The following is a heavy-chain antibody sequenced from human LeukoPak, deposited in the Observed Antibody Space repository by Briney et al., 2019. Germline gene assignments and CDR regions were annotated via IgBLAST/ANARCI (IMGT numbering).Heavy chain of an antibody. CDR1: GGSISSSSYY. D-gene: IGHD2-2*01. CDR2: IYYSGST. CDR3: VRREYQMFDP. J-gene: IGHJ5*02. V-gene: IGHV4-39*07. Sequence: SETLSLTCTVSGGSISSSSYYWGWIRQPPGKGLEWIGSIYYSGSTYYNPSLKSRVTISVDTSKNQFSLKLSSVTAADTAVYYCVRREYQMFDPWGQGTLVTVSS.